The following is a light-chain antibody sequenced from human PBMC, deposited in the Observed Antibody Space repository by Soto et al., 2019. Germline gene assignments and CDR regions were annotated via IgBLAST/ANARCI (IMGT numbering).Light chain of an antibody. CDR1: QSVSSN. V-gene: IGKV3-15*01. CDR2: GAS. Sequence: EIVMTQSPATLSVSPGERATLSCRASQSVSSNLAWYQQKPGQAPRLLIYGASTRATGIPARFSGSGSGTEFTLTISSLQSEDVAVYSCQQYNNCPPYTFGQGTKLEIK. J-gene: IGKJ2*01. CDR3: QQYNNCPPYT.